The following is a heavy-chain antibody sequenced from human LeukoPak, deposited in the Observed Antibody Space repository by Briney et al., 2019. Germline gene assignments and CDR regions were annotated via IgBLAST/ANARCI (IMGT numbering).Heavy chain of an antibody. V-gene: IGHV5-51*01. CDR1: GYSFTSYW. D-gene: IGHD5-24*01. J-gene: IGHJ3*02. Sequence: GESLKISCKGSGYSFTSYWIGWVRQMPGKGLEWMGIIYPGDSDTRYSPSFQGQVTISADKSISIAYLQWSSLKASDTAVYYCAKTRDGFLSGAFDIWGQGTMLTVSS. CDR2: IYPGDSDT. CDR3: AKTRDGFLSGAFDI.